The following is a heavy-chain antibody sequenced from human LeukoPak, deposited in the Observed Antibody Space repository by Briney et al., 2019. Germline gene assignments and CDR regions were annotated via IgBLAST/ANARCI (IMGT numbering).Heavy chain of an antibody. CDR1: GYTFTTYW. Sequence: GESLKISCKGSGYTFTTYWIGWVRQMPGKGLEWMGIIYPGDSDTRYSPSFQGHVTISADKSISTAYLQWSSLKASDTAMYYCASSSLMGGDAFDIWGQGTMVTVSS. CDR3: ASSSLMGGDAFDI. V-gene: IGHV5-51*01. D-gene: IGHD2-8*01. J-gene: IGHJ3*02. CDR2: IYPGDSDT.